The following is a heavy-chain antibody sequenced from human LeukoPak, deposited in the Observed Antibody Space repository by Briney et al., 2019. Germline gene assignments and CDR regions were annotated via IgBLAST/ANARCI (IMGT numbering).Heavy chain of an antibody. V-gene: IGHV3-53*04. CDR3: ARESTPLTGAFDP. D-gene: IGHD4-11*01. CDR2: IDSRDNT. CDR1: GFTVRNNH. J-gene: IGHJ5*02. Sequence: GGSLRLSCAASGFTVRNNHMSWVRQAPGKGLEWVSVIDSRDNTYHADSVKGRFTISRHTSKNTLYLQMNSLRAEDTAVYYCARESTPLTGAFDPWGPGTLVTVSS.